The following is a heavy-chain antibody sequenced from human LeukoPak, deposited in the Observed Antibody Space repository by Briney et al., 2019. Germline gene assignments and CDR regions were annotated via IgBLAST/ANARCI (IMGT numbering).Heavy chain of an antibody. CDR2: IYDSESY. CDR3: ARHSYDMLTPSDY. J-gene: IGHJ4*02. Sequence: SETLSLTCTVSGFSFSSNSNYWGWNRQPPGQGLEWIVSIYDSESYYDNSSLKSLVTISEDTSKTQFPLKLSSVTADATAVYYCARHSYDMLTPSDYWGEGTVVTVSS. D-gene: IGHD3-9*01. CDR1: GFSFSSNSNY. V-gene: IGHV4-39*01.